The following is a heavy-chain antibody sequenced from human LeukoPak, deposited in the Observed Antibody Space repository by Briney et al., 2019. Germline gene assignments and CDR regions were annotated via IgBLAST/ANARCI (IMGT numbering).Heavy chain of an antibody. CDR3: ARVMNKSGYRGYDLDY. V-gene: IGHV3-48*02. CDR2: VSASSDI. D-gene: IGHD5-12*01. Sequence: GGSLRLSCAASGFTFSSYTMNWVRQAPGKGLQWVSTVSASSDIHYSDSVKGRFTISRDNARNSLYLQMNSLRDEDTAVYYCARVMNKSGYRGYDLDYWGQGTLVTVSS. CDR1: GFTFSSYT. J-gene: IGHJ4*02.